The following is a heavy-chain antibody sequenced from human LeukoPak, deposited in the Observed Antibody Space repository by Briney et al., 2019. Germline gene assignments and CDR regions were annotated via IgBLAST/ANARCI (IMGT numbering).Heavy chain of an antibody. J-gene: IGHJ4*02. Sequence: GGSLRLSCAASGFMFSDYGFSWVRQAPGKGLEWVSGINWNGDTTGYADSVKGRFTISRDNAKKSLFLQMNSLRAEDTALYYCARDSTTVFGVVFTYFDYWGQGILVTVSS. V-gene: IGHV3-20*04. CDR1: GFMFSDYG. CDR2: INWNGDTT. D-gene: IGHD3-3*01. CDR3: ARDSTTVFGVVFTYFDY.